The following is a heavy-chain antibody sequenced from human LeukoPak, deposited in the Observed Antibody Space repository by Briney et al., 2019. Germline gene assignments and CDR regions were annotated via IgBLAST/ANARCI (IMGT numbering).Heavy chain of an antibody. Sequence: SETLSLTCTVSGGSISSSSYYWGWIRQPPGKGLEWIGSIYYSGSTYYNPSLKSRVTISVDTSRNQFSLKLSSVTAADTAVYYCARAYDCSGFDYWGQGTLVTVSS. D-gene: IGHD5-12*01. CDR3: ARAYDCSGFDY. CDR1: GGSISSSSYY. J-gene: IGHJ4*02. V-gene: IGHV4-39*07. CDR2: IYYSGST.